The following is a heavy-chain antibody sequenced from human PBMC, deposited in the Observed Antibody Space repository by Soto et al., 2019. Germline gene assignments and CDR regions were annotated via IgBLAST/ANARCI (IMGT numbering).Heavy chain of an antibody. J-gene: IGHJ4*02. CDR3: ARALQDTVYVVADY. Sequence: EVQLVESGGGLVQPGGSLRLSCEASGFTFSSYWMSWVRQAPGKGLEWVANIKQDGGEKYYVDSVKGRFTISRDNAKKSMFLQMNSLRAEDTAAYYCARALQDTVYVVADYWGQGTLVTISS. D-gene: IGHD5-12*01. CDR2: IKQDGGEK. V-gene: IGHV3-7*05. CDR1: GFTFSSYW.